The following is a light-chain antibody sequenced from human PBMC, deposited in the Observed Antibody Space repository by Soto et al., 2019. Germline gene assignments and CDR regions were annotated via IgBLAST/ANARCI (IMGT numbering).Light chain of an antibody. Sequence: ETVWTESPGVLSLSPGERATLSGRASQSVSRSYVAWYQQKPGHAPRLLIYAASSRATGIPDRFSGSRSGTHFNLTISRLEPEDFAVYYHQQYGSSPYTLGQGNKLE. CDR2: AAS. V-gene: IGKV3-20*01. CDR3: QQYGSSPYT. J-gene: IGKJ2*01. CDR1: QSVSRSY.